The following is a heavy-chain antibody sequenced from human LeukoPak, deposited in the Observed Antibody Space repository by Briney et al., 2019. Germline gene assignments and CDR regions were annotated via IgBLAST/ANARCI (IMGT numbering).Heavy chain of an antibody. CDR1: GGSISSYD. J-gene: IGHJ5*02. CDR3: ARAGGYCSSTSCYKSGWFDP. CDR2: IYYSGST. D-gene: IGHD2-2*02. V-gene: IGHV4-59*01. Sequence: SETLSLTCTVSGGSISSYDWSWIRQPPGKGLEWIGYIYYSGSTNYNPSLKSRVTISVDTSKNQFSLKLSSVTAADTAVYYCARAGGYCSSTSCYKSGWFDPWGQGTLVTVSS.